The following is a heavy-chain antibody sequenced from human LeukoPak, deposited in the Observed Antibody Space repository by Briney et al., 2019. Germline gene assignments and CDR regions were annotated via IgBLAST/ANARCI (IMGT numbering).Heavy chain of an antibody. V-gene: IGHV1-46*01. CDR2: INPSGGST. CDR1: GGTFTSYY. Sequence: ASVKVSCKASGGTFTSYYMHWVRQAPGQGLEWMGIINPSGGSTSYAQKFQGRVTMTRDTSTSTVYMELSSLRSEDTAVYYCVVGASGGFDYWGQGTLVTVSS. CDR3: VVGASGGFDY. D-gene: IGHD3-10*01. J-gene: IGHJ4*02.